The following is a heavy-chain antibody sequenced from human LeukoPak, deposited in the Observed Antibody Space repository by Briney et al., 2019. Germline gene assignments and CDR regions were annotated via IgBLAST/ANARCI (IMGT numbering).Heavy chain of an antibody. D-gene: IGHD6-19*01. CDR2: IYYSGNT. CDR3: ARGAVEIDS. J-gene: IGHJ4*02. V-gene: IGHV4-31*03. CDR1: GGSISSGGY. Sequence: SETLSLTCTVSGGSISSGGYWSWIRQHPGKGLEWIGYIYYSGNTYYNPSLKSRVTITEDTSKNQFSLKLSSVTAADTAVYYCARGAVEIDSWGQGTLATVSS.